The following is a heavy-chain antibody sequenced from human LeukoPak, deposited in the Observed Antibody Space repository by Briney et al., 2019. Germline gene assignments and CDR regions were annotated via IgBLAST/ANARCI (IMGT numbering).Heavy chain of an antibody. J-gene: IGHJ3*02. CDR2: ISWNSGSI. CDR1: GFTFDDYA. D-gene: IGHD1-26*01. CDR3: AKDSGSYLGGAFDI. V-gene: IGHV3-9*01. Sequence: PGRSLRLSCAASGFTFDDYAMHWVRQAPGKSLEWVSGISWNSGSIGYADSVKGRFTISRDNAKNSLYLQMNSLRAEDTALYYCAKDSGSYLGGAFDIWGQGTMVTVSS.